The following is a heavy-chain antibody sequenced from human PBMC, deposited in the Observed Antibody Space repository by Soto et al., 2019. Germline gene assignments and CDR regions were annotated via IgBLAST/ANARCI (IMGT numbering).Heavy chain of an antibody. V-gene: IGHV3-21*01. CDR2: ISSSSSYI. D-gene: IGHD4-17*01. Sequence: GGSLRLSCAASGFTFSSYSMNWVRQAPGKGLEWVSSISSSSSYIYYADSVKGRFTISRDNAKNSLYLQMNSLRAEDTAVYYCARQTTHDYGDYAAFDIWGQGTMVTVSS. CDR1: GFTFSSYS. CDR3: ARQTTHDYGDYAAFDI. J-gene: IGHJ3*02.